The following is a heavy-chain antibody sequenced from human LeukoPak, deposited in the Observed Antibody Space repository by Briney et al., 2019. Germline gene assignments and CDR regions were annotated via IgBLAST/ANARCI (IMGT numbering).Heavy chain of an antibody. V-gene: IGHV4-39*01. CDR3: ARHGHLRMSYRRGNAFDI. Sequence: SETLSLTCTVSGGSISSGGYYWSWIRQPPGKGLEWIGEINHSGSTNYNPSLKSRVTISVDTSKNQFSLKLSSVTAADTAEYYCARHGHLRMSYRRGNAFDIWGQGTMVTVSS. D-gene: IGHD3-16*02. CDR2: INHSGST. CDR1: GGSISSGGYY. J-gene: IGHJ3*02.